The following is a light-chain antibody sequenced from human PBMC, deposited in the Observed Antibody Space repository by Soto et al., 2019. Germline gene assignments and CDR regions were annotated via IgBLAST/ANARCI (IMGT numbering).Light chain of an antibody. CDR2: GAS. CDR3: QQYDSSPS. J-gene: IGKJ3*01. Sequence: EIVLTQSPGTPSLSPGERATLSCRASQSVSSSYLAWYEQRPGQAPRLLIYGASSRAAGIPDRFSGSGSGTDFALTVARLEPGDFAVYYCQQYDSSPSFGPGTKVYIK. CDR1: QSVSSSY. V-gene: IGKV3-20*01.